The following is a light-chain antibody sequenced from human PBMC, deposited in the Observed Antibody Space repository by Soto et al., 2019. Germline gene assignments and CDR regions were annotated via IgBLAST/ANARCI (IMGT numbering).Light chain of an antibody. CDR3: QQYHSYPLT. CDR1: QSISAW. J-gene: IGKJ5*01. CDR2: KAS. Sequence: IQMTQSPSTLSASVGERVTITCRASQSISAWLAWYQQKPGKAPKLLIYKASNVESGVPSRFSGSGSGTEFTLTISSLQPDDFATYYCQQYHSYPLTFGQGTHWRL. V-gene: IGKV1-5*03.